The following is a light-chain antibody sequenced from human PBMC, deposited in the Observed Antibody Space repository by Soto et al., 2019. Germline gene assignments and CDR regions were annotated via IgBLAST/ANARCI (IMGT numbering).Light chain of an antibody. J-gene: IGLJ2*01. V-gene: IGLV2-14*01. Sequence: QSVLTQPASVSGSPGQSITISCTGTSADIGGYNRVSWYQQHPGKAPKVIVYEVSHRPSGVSDRFSGSKSDNTAFLTISGLQADDGADYYCSSYSSSSTLVIFGGGTQLTVL. CDR3: SSYSSSSTLVI. CDR1: SADIGGYNR. CDR2: EVS.